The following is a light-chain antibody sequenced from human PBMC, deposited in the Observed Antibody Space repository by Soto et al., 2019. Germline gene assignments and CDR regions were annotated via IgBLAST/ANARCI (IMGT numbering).Light chain of an antibody. CDR3: QEYNSYPYT. CDR2: GAS. CDR1: QSISTY. J-gene: IGKJ2*01. V-gene: IGKV3-15*01. Sequence: EIVMTQSPATLSVSPGERATLSCRASQSISTYLAWYQHKPGQAPRLLIYGASIRATGIPARFSGSGSGTEFTLTISSLQSEDFAVYYCQEYNSYPYTFGQGTKLEIK.